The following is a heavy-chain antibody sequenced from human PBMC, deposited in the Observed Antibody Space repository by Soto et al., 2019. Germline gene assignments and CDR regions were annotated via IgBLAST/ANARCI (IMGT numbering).Heavy chain of an antibody. J-gene: IGHJ6*02. CDR2: IYWDDDK. D-gene: IGHD2-21*02. CDR1: GFSLSTSGVG. V-gene: IGHV2-5*02. Sequence: QITLKESGPTLVRPTQTLTLTCTFSGFSLSTSGVGVGWIRQPPGKALEWLALIYWDDDKRYSPSLKSRPTITKDTSKNQVVLTMTNMDPVETATYYCAHSRCGGDCLQSYSSHYYYGMDVWGQGTTVTVSS. CDR3: AHSRCGGDCLQSYSSHYYYGMDV.